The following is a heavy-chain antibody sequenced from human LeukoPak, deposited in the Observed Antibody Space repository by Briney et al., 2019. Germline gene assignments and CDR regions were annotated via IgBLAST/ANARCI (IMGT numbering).Heavy chain of an antibody. CDR3: AKGSVVVIFGPYYYFDY. CDR1: GFTFSSYA. J-gene: IGHJ4*02. Sequence: PGGSLRLSCAASGFTFSSYAMSWVCQAPGKGLEWVSAISGSGGSTYYADSVKGRFTISRDNSKNTLYLQMNSLRAEDTAVYYCAKGSVVVIFGPYYYFDYWGQGTLVTVSS. D-gene: IGHD3-22*01. V-gene: IGHV3-23*01. CDR2: ISGSGGST.